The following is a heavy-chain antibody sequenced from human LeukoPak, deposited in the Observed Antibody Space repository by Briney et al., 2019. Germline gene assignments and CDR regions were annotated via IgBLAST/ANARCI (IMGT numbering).Heavy chain of an antibody. J-gene: IGHJ5*02. Sequence: PGGSLRVSCVGSGFTFSVHWVRQVSGKGLEWLTFIRHDGTDQHYADSVRGRFTISRDNSKNTVYLQMNSLRPEDTALYYCAKDGNWASVSWGQGTLVTVSS. CDR2: IRHDGTDQ. CDR3: AKDGNWASVS. D-gene: IGHD7-27*01. CDR1: GFTFS. V-gene: IGHV3-30*02.